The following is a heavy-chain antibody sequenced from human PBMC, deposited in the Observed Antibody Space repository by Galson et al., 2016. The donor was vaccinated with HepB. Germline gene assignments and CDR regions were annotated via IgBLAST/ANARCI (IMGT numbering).Heavy chain of an antibody. D-gene: IGHD1-26*01. V-gene: IGHV4-4*02. CDR1: GGSFSSHTW. Sequence: SETLSLTCAVSGGSFSSHTWWSWVRQPPGKGLEWIGEVFHSGSTNYNPSLKSRVTISVDTSKNQFTLKMSSVTAAASAVYYSARTEFGEVGTTTSMVGYWGQGTLVTVSS. J-gene: IGHJ4*02. CDR3: ARTEFGEVGTTTSMVGY. CDR2: VFHSGST.